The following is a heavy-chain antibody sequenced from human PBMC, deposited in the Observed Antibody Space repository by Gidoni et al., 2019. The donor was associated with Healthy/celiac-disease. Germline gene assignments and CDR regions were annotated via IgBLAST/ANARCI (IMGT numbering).Heavy chain of an antibody. D-gene: IGHD3-10*01. CDR1: GFTFSRYA. V-gene: IGHV3-23*01. J-gene: IGHJ3*02. CDR2: ISGSGGST. Sequence: EVLLFESGGGLVQPGGSLRLSCAASGFTFSRYAMSWVRQAPGKGLEWVSAISGSGGSTYYADSVKGRFTISRDNSKNTLYLQMNSLRAEDTAVYYCAKYRDYYGSRGSFDIWGQGTMVTVSS. CDR3: AKYRDYYGSRGSFDI.